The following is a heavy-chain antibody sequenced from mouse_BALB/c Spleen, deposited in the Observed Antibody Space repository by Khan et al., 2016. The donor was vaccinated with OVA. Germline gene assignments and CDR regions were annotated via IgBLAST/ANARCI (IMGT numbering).Heavy chain of an antibody. CDR3: ASWFAY. CDR1: GYSITSDYA. V-gene: IGHV3-2*02. Sequence: VQLKESGPGLVKPSQSLSLTCTVTGYSITSDYAWNWIRQLPGNMLEWMGYMHYSDSTSYNPSLKSRFSITRDSSKNKFYLHLNSVTSEDTATYDCASWFAYWGQGTLVTVSA. J-gene: IGHJ3*01. CDR2: MHYSDST.